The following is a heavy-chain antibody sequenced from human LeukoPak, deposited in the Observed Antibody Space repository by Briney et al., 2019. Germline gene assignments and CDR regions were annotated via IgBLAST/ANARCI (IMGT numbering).Heavy chain of an antibody. CDR2: IYHIGSP. CDR3: SISHGSATEPGTGLFDF. Sequence: SQTLSLTCTVSGGSITSGGYFWGWIRQPPGKGLEWIGSIYHIGSPYYNPSLKSRVTISLDTSKNQLSLKLSSVTAADTAVYYFSISHGSATEPGTGLFDFWGRGTLVTVSS. J-gene: IGHJ4*02. CDR1: GGSITSGGYF. D-gene: IGHD1-7*01. V-gene: IGHV4-39*01.